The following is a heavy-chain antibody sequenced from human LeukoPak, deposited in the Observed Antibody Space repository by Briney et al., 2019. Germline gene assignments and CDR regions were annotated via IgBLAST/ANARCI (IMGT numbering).Heavy chain of an antibody. D-gene: IGHD3-22*01. Sequence: GGSLRLSCAASGFSFNTYSMNWVRQAPGKGLEWLSHIDDSSTAIYYADSVKGRFTISRGNAKDSLYLQMNGLRDEDTAVYYCARGRNYYDSSTYFHSFDYWGPGTEVTVSS. CDR2: IDDSSTAI. CDR3: ARGRNYYDSSTYFHSFDY. V-gene: IGHV3-48*02. CDR1: GFSFNTYS. J-gene: IGHJ4*02.